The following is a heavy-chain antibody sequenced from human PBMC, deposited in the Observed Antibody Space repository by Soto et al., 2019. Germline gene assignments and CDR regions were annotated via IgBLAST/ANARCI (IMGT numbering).Heavy chain of an antibody. V-gene: IGHV5-51*01. CDR1: GYSFTSYW. D-gene: IGHD3-10*01. Sequence: EVQLVQSGAEVKKPGESLKISCKGSGYSFTSYWIGWVRQMPRKGLEWMGIIYPGDSDTRYSPSFQGQVTISADKSISTAYLQWSSLKASDTAMYYCARQSGGKHYYGSGSYYNYYYYYYMDVWGKGTTVTVSS. CDR3: ARQSGGKHYYGSGSYYNYYYYYYMDV. CDR2: IYPGDSDT. J-gene: IGHJ6*03.